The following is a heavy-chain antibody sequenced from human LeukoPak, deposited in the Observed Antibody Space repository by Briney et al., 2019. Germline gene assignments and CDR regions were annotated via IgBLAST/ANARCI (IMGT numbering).Heavy chain of an antibody. V-gene: IGHV4-34*01. CDR1: GGSFSDYY. CDR2: INHSGST. D-gene: IGHD6-19*01. Sequence: SETLSLTCAVYGGSFSDYYWSWIRQPPGKGLEWIGEINHSGSTNYNPSLKSRVTISVDTSKNQFSLRLSSVTAADTAVYNCARVLEGSSGQHWYFDLWGRGTLVTVSS. CDR3: ARVLEGSSGQHWYFDL. J-gene: IGHJ2*01.